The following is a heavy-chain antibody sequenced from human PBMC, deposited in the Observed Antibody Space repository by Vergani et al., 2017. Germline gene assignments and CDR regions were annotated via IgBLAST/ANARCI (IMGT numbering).Heavy chain of an antibody. V-gene: IGHV3-9*01. J-gene: IGHJ3*02. CDR1: GFTFDDYA. Sequence: VQLVESGGGLVQPGRSLRLSCAASGFTFDDYAMHWVRQAPGKGLEWVSGISWNSGSIGYADSVKGRFTISRDNAKNSLYLQMNSLRAEDTALYYCAKEGSTGAFDIWGQGTMVTVSS. CDR3: AKEGSTGAFDI. CDR2: ISWNSGSI.